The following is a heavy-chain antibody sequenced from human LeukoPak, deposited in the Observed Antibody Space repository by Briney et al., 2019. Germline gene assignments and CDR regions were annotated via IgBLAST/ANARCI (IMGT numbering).Heavy chain of an antibody. Sequence: GGSLRLSCAASGFTFSSYGMHWVRQAPGKGLEWVAVISYDGSNKYYADSVKGRFTISRDNSKNTLYLQMNSLRAEDTAVYYCAKEVAVAGGFDYWGQGTLVTVSS. J-gene: IGHJ4*02. V-gene: IGHV3-30*18. CDR3: AKEVAVAGGFDY. CDR2: ISYDGSNK. CDR1: GFTFSSYG. D-gene: IGHD6-19*01.